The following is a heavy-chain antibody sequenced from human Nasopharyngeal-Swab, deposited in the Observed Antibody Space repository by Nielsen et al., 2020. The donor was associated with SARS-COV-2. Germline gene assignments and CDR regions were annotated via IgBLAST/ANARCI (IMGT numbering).Heavy chain of an antibody. V-gene: IGHV3-23*01. D-gene: IGHD4-17*01. J-gene: IGHJ6*03. CDR1: GFTFSSYA. CDR3: TRDDGDDVDFYYSHYMDV. Sequence: GESLKISCAASGFTFSSYAMTWVRQAPGKGLHWVSTISDSGGATHYAGSVRGRFTISRDNSRNTLYLQLNSLKTEDTAIYYFTRDDGDDVDFYYSHYMDVWGEGTTVTVSS. CDR2: ISDSGGAT.